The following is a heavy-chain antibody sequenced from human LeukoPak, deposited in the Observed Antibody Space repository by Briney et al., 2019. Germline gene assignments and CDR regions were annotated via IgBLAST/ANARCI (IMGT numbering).Heavy chain of an antibody. Sequence: PSETLSLTCAVYGGSFSGYYLSWIRQSPGKGVEWIGEIDQSGSTSYNPSLKSRVTFSVDTSKNQFSLKLTSVTAADTAVYYCASSNGGILNYWGQGTLVIVSS. CDR3: ASSNGGILNY. D-gene: IGHD1-1*01. CDR1: GGSFSGYY. J-gene: IGHJ4*02. CDR2: IDQSGST. V-gene: IGHV4-34*01.